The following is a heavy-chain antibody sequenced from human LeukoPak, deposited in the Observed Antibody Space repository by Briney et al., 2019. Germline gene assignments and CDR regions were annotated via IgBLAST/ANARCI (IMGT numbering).Heavy chain of an antibody. Sequence: SETLSLTCAVYGGSFSGYYWSWIRQPPGKGLEWIGEINHSGSTNYNPSLKSRVTISVDTSKNQFSLKLSSVTAADTAVYYCARGHRYCSSTSCYTGWFDPWGQGTPVTLSS. CDR1: GGSFSGYY. J-gene: IGHJ5*02. CDR3: ARGHRYCSSTSCYTGWFDP. CDR2: INHSGST. D-gene: IGHD2-2*02. V-gene: IGHV4-34*01.